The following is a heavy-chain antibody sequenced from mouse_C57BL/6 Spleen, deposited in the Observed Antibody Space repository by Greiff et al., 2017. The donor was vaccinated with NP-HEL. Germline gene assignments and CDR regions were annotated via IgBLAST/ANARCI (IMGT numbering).Heavy chain of an antibody. CDR2: IDPSDSYT. J-gene: IGHJ2*01. CDR1: GYTFTSYW. V-gene: IGHV1-69*01. D-gene: IGHD4-1*01. CDR3: ARSAGRGDYFDY. Sequence: QVQLQQPGAELVMPGASVKLSCKASGYTFTSYWMHWVKQRPGQGLEWIGEIDPSDSYTNYNQKFKGKSTLTVDKSSSTAYMQLSSLTSEDAVVYYCARSAGRGDYFDYWGQGTTLTVSS.